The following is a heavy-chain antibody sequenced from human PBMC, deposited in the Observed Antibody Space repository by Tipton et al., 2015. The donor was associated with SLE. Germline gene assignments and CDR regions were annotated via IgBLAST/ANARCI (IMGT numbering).Heavy chain of an antibody. CDR2: IYYSGST. CDR1: GFTFSSYS. D-gene: IGHD3-10*01. V-gene: IGHV4-39*07. CDR3: ARSSGNFDY. J-gene: IGHJ4*02. Sequence: LRLSCAASGFTFSSYSMNWVRQPPGKGLEWIGSIYYSGSTYYNPSLKSRVTISVDTSKNQFSLKLSSVTAADTAVYYCARSSGNFDYWGQGTLVTVSS.